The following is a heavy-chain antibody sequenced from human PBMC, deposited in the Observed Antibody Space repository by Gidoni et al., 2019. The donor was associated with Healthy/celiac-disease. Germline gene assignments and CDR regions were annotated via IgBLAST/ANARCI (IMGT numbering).Heavy chain of an antibody. J-gene: IGHJ6*03. D-gene: IGHD6-13*01. CDR1: GSSFTSYW. CDR2: IYPGDSDT. CDR3: ARLGKALSGTDYYYMDV. Sequence: EVQLVQSGAEVNKPGESLKISCKGSGSSFTSYWIGWVRQMPGKGLEWMGIIYPGDSDTRYSPSFQGQVTISADKSISTAYLEGSSLKASDTAMYYCARLGKALSGTDYYYMDVWGKGTTVTVSS. V-gene: IGHV5-51*01.